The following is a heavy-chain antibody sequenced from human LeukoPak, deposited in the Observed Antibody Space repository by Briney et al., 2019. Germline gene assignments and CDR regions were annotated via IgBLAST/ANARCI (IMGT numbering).Heavy chain of an antibody. CDR3: ARVGPSGSYYEY. V-gene: IGHV1-2*02. J-gene: IGHJ4*02. Sequence: EASLKVSCKASGYTFTGYYMHWVRQAPGQGLEWMGWINPNSGVTNYAQKFQGRVTMTRDTSISTAYMELSRLRSDDTAVYYCARVGPSGSYYEYWGQGTLVTVSS. D-gene: IGHD1-26*01. CDR2: INPNSGVT. CDR1: GYTFTGYY.